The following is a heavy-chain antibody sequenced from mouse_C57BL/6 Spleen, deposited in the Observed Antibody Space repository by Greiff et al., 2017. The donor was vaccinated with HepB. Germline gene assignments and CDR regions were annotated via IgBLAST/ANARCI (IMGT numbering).Heavy chain of an antibody. D-gene: IGHD1-1*01. Sequence: EVMLVESGGGLVKPGGSLKLSCAASGFTFSSYTMSWVRQTPETRLEWVATISGGGGNTYYPDSVKGRFTISRDNAKNTLYLQRSSLRYEDTALYYCARRTTVVERYFDVWGTGTTVTVSS. CDR1: GFTFSSYT. CDR2: ISGGGGNT. J-gene: IGHJ1*03. V-gene: IGHV5-9*01. CDR3: ARRTTVVERYFDV.